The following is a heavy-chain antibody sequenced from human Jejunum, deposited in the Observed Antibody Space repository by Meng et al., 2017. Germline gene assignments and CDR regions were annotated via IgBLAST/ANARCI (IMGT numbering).Heavy chain of an antibody. CDR3: ARADYVRYFDL. J-gene: IGHJ2*01. D-gene: IGHD3-10*02. CDR2: VYHSGRP. CDR1: DGPIVTTNG. Sequence: HELGRELLNPSETLCFLVAVPDGPIVTTNGSTRISPPPGQALQWFGAVYHSGRPTSNPSLQSRFPISIDNSKNRFSLCMNSVTAADTAISYCARADYVRYFDLWGRGTLVTVSS. V-gene: IGHV4/OR15-8*02.